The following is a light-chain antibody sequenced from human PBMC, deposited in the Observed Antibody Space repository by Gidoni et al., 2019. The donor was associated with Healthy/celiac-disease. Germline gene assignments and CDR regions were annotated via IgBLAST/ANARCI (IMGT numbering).Light chain of an antibody. V-gene: IGKV1-39*01. CDR1: QSISSY. J-gene: IGKJ2*03. Sequence: DIQMTQSPSSLSASVGDRVTITCRASQSISSYLNWYQQKPGKAPKLLIYAASSLPSGVPSRFSGSGSGTDFPLTISSLQPEDFATYYCQQSYSTLYSFGQGTKLEIK. CDR2: AAS. CDR3: QQSYSTLYS.